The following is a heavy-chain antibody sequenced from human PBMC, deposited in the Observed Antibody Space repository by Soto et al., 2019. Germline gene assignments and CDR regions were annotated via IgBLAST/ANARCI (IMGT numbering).Heavy chain of an antibody. J-gene: IGHJ4*02. CDR2: IRGSGDST. Sequence: EVQLLESGGGLIQPGGSLRLSCAASGFTFSNYAMSWVRQAPGKGLEWVSAIRGSGDSTYYADSVKGRFTISRDNSKNTLYLQMNSLRAEDTAVYYCAKAFFGVVITPDYLGQGTLVTVSS. CDR1: GFTFSNYA. CDR3: AKAFFGVVITPDY. D-gene: IGHD3-3*01. V-gene: IGHV3-23*01.